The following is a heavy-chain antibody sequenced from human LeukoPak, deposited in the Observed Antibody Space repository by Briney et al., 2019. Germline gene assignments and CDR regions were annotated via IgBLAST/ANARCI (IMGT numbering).Heavy chain of an antibody. Sequence: SETLSLTCTVSNGSIISYYWSWIRQPPGKGLEWIGYIYYSGSTNYNPSLKSRVTISVDTSKNQFSLKLSSVTAADTAVYYCASSSGELLVGPQIDYWGQGTLVTVSS. CDR3: ASSSGELLVGPQIDY. CDR2: IYYSGST. CDR1: NGSIISYY. D-gene: IGHD1-26*01. J-gene: IGHJ4*02. V-gene: IGHV4-59*01.